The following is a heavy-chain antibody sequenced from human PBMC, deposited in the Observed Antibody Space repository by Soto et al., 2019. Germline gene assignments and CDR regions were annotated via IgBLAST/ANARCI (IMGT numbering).Heavy chain of an antibody. V-gene: IGHV3-9*01. J-gene: IGHJ1*01. Sequence: EVQLVESGGGLVQPGRSLRLSCAASGFTFDDYAMHWVRQAPGKGLEWVSGISWNSGSIDYADSVKGRVTVSRDNAKNSLYLQMNSLRAEDTALYYCAKGKDCSSTSCYEETVGLAEYFHPWGQGTLVTVSS. CDR3: AKGKDCSSTSCYEETVGLAEYFHP. D-gene: IGHD2-2*01. CDR1: GFTFDDYA. CDR2: ISWNSGSI.